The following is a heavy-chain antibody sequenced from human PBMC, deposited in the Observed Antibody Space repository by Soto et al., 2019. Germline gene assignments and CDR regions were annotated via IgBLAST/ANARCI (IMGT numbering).Heavy chain of an antibody. CDR3: ARDSGYGDPFDY. D-gene: IGHD4-17*01. CDR2: IYYSGST. J-gene: IGHJ4*02. CDR1: GGSISGYY. Sequence: SSETLSLTCTVSGGSISGYYWSWIRQPPGKGLEWIGYIYYSGSTNYNPSLKSRVTISVDTSKNQFSLRLSSVTAADTAVYYCARDSGYGDPFDYWGQGTLVTVSS. V-gene: IGHV4-59*01.